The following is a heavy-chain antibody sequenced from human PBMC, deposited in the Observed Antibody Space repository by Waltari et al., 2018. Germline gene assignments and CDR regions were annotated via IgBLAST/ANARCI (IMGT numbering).Heavy chain of an antibody. D-gene: IGHD6-19*01. Sequence: EVQLVESGGGLVQPGGSLRLSCAASGFPFSSYSMNWVRQAPGTGLEWVSYISSSSSTIYYADSVKGRFTISRDNAKNSLYLQMNSLRAEDTAVYYCARGGYSSGWYGPYYYYGMDVWGQGTTVTVSS. V-gene: IGHV3-48*01. CDR2: ISSSSSTI. CDR1: GFPFSSYS. CDR3: ARGGYSSGWYGPYYYYGMDV. J-gene: IGHJ6*02.